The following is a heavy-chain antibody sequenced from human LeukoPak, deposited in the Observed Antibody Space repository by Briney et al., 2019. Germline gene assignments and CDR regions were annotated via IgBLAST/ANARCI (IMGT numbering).Heavy chain of an antibody. CDR3: SRDRLGGLDL. D-gene: IGHD5-12*01. Sequence: PGGSLRLSCAASGFDFSTYAINWVRQAPGKGLEWVSSISTMSNYIFYEDSVKGRFTISRDNAKNSVYLQMNSLRPEDTAVYYCSRDRLGGLDLWGQGTLVTVSS. CDR2: ISTMSNYI. V-gene: IGHV3-21*01. J-gene: IGHJ5*02. CDR1: GFDFSTYA.